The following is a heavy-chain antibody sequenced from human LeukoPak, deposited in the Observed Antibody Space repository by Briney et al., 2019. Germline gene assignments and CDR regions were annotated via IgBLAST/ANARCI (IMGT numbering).Heavy chain of an antibody. CDR3: ARDRRLGPYFDY. D-gene: IGHD6-19*01. CDR2: IYYSGST. CDR1: GGSISSYY. J-gene: IGHJ4*02. Sequence: PSETLSLTCTVSGGSISSYYWSWIRQPPGKGLEWIGYIYYSGSTNYNPSLKSRVTISVDTSKNQFSLKLSSVTAADTAVYYCARDRRLGPYFDYWGQGTLVTVSS. V-gene: IGHV4-59*01.